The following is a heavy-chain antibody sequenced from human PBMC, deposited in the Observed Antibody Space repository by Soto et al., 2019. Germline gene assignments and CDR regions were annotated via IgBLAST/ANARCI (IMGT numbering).Heavy chain of an antibody. CDR3: ARATRRPYGEIFDY. CDR2: IYYSGST. CDR1: GGSISSGGYY. D-gene: IGHD4-17*01. Sequence: LSLTCTVSGGSISSGGYYWSWIRQHPGKGLEWIGYIYYSGSTYYNPSLKSRVTISVDTSKNQFSLKLSSVTAADTAVYYCARATRRPYGEIFDYWGQGTLVTAPQ. V-gene: IGHV4-31*03. J-gene: IGHJ4*02.